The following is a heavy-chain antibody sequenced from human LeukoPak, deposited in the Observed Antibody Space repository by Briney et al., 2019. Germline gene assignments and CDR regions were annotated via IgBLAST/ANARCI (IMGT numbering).Heavy chain of an antibody. CDR3: ARGEDSNYGYFDY. V-gene: IGHV1-2*02. Sequence: ASVKVSCKASGYTFTGYYMHWVRQAPGQGLEWMGWINPNSGGTNYAQKFQGRVTMTRDTSISTAYMELSRLRSDDTAVYYCARGEDSNYGYFDYWGQGTLVTVSS. CDR1: GYTFTGYY. J-gene: IGHJ4*02. CDR2: INPNSGGT. D-gene: IGHD4-11*01.